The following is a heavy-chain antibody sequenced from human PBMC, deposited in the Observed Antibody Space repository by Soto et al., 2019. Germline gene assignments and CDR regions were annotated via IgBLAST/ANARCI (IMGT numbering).Heavy chain of an antibody. Sequence: VQLQQSGPGLVKPSQTLSLTCAISGDSVSSNDATWNWIRQSPSRGLEWLGRTYFRSKWYSYYASSVRGRININADTSNNQVSLRLNSVNHEDTAVYFCARGPGILNPWGQGTLVTVSS. J-gene: IGHJ5*02. CDR1: GDSVSSNDAT. CDR2: TYFRSKWYS. V-gene: IGHV6-1*01. CDR3: ARGPGILNP.